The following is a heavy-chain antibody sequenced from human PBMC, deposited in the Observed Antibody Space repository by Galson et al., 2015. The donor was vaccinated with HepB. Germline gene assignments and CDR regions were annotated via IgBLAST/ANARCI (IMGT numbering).Heavy chain of an antibody. D-gene: IGHD4-23*01. CDR1: GFTFSSYG. J-gene: IGHJ3*02. V-gene: IGHV3-30*03. Sequence: SLRLSCAASGFTFSSYGMHWVRQAPGKRLEWVAVISYDGSNKYYADSVKGRFTISRDNSKNTLYLQMNSLRAEDTAVYYCARYGGDDAFDIWGQGTMVTVSS. CDR2: ISYDGSNK. CDR3: ARYGGDDAFDI.